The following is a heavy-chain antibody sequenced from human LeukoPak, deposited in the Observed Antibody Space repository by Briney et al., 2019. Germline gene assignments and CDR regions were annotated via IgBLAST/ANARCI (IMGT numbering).Heavy chain of an antibody. CDR3: AKGGAGYYRGDAFDI. J-gene: IGHJ3*02. Sequence: GGSLRLSCAASGFTFSSYAMSWVRQAPGKGLEWVSAISGSGGSTYYADSVKGRFTISRDNSKNTLYLQLNSLRAEDTAVYCCAKGGAGYYRGDAFDIWGQGTMVTVSS. V-gene: IGHV3-23*01. CDR2: ISGSGGST. CDR1: GFTFSSYA. D-gene: IGHD3-9*01.